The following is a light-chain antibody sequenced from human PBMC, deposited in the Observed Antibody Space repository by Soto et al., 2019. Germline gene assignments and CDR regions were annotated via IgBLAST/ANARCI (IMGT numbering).Light chain of an antibody. CDR1: SSNIGAGYD. CDR2: GNS. J-gene: IGLJ7*01. CDR3: QSYDRSLSHAV. V-gene: IGLV1-40*01. Sequence: QSVLTQPPSVSGAPGQRVTISCTGSSSNIGAGYDVHWYQQLPGTAPKLLIYGNSNRPSGVPDRFSGSKSGTSASLAITGLQAEDEAGYYCQSYDRSLSHAVFGGGTQRTVL.